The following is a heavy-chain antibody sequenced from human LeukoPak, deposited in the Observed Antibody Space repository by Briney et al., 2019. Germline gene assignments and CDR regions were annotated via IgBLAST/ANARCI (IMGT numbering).Heavy chain of an antibody. J-gene: IGHJ4*02. D-gene: IGHD4-17*01. CDR1: GFTFSNYW. Sequence: GGSLRLSCAASGFTFSNYWMSWVRQAPGKGLEWVASIKEDGSEKYYVDSVKGRFTISRDDAKNSLYLQMNSLRAEDMAMYYCARFPTGFDYWGQGTLVTVSS. CDR2: IKEDGSEK. V-gene: IGHV3-7*05. CDR3: ARFPTGFDY.